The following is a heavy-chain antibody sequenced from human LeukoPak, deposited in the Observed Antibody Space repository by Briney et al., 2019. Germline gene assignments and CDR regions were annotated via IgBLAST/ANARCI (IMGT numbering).Heavy chain of an antibody. D-gene: IGHD4-11*01. V-gene: IGHV3-33*08. J-gene: IGHJ4*02. CDR2: IWSDGTNT. CDR3: ARDAQRGFDYSNSLKY. Sequence: GGSLRLSCAASGFTFSSYSMNWVRQAPGKGLEWVSVIWSDGTNTYYADSVKGRFTISRVDYEKTVYLQMNSLRPEDTGVYYCARDAQRGFDYSNSLKYWGQGTPVTVSA. CDR1: GFTFSSYS.